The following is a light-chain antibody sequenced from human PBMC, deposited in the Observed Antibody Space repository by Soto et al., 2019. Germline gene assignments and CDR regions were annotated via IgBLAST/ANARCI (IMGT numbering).Light chain of an antibody. CDR3: QQYATSPKT. CDR2: GAS. Sequence: EIVLTQSPGTLSLSPGERATLSCRASQSVTSSFLAWYQQKPGQAPRLLMYGASNRATGIPDRFSGSGSGTDFSLTISRLEPEDFAVYYCQQYATSPKTFGQGTKVEI. V-gene: IGKV3-20*01. J-gene: IGKJ1*01. CDR1: QSVTSSF.